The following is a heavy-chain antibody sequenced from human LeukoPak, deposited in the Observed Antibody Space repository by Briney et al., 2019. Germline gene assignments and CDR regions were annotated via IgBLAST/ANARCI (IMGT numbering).Heavy chain of an antibody. Sequence: SETLSLTCTVSGGSISTYYWSWIRQPPGKGLEWIGYIYYSGSTNYNPSLKSRVTISVDTSKNQFSLKLRSVTAADTAVYYCAREDGTAMDNAFDIWSQGTMVTVSS. D-gene: IGHD5-18*01. CDR1: GGSISTYY. CDR2: IYYSGST. V-gene: IGHV4-59*12. J-gene: IGHJ3*02. CDR3: AREDGTAMDNAFDI.